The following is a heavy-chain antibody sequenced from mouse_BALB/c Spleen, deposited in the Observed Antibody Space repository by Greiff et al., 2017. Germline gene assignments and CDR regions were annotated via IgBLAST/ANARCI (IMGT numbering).Heavy chain of an antibody. V-gene: IGHV1-7*01. CDR3: ARGGLVTTVVAENWYFDV. D-gene: IGHD1-1*01. Sequence: QVQLKQSGAELAKPGASVKMSCKASGYTFTSYWMHWVKQRPGQGLEWIGYINPSTGYTEYNQKFKDKATLTADKSSSTAYMQLSSLTSEDSAVYYCARGGLVTTVVAENWYFDVWGAGTTVTVSS. CDR2: INPSTGYT. CDR1: GYTFTSYW. J-gene: IGHJ1*01.